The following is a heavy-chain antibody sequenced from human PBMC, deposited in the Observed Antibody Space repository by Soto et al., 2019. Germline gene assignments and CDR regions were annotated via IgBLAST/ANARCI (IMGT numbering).Heavy chain of an antibody. CDR3: ARGYGTATRSTRVRNKYYYGMDV. Sequence: PSETLSLTCAVYGGSFSGYYWSWIRQPPGKGLEWIGEINHSGSTNYNPSLKSRVTISVDTSKNQFSLKLSSVTAADTAVYYCARGYGTATRSTRVRNKYYYGMDVWGQGTTVT. V-gene: IGHV4-34*01. CDR1: GGSFSGYY. CDR2: INHSGST. D-gene: IGHD5-18*01. J-gene: IGHJ6*02.